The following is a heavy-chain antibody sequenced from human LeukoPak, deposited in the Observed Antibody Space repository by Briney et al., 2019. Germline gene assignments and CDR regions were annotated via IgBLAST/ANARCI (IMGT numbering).Heavy chain of an antibody. D-gene: IGHD2-21*01. V-gene: IGHV1-46*01. CDR1: GYTFTSYH. Sequence: AAVKVSFKAAGYTFTSYHMHWKRQPPGQGLEWMGIINPSGGSTRYAQKFQGRISMTRDTSTSTVYMELSSLRSEDTAVYYCGGGGVAIQDLKNFDYWG. J-gene: IGHJ4*01. CDR3: GGGGVAIQDLKNFDY. CDR2: INPSGGST.